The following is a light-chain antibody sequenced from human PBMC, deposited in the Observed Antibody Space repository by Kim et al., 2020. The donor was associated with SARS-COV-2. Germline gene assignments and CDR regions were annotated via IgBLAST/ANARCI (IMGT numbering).Light chain of an antibody. CDR3: QQYYSTPYT. Sequence: RATINCKSRQSVLYSSNNQNYLAWYPQKPGQPPKLLIYWASNREYGVPDRFSGSGSGTDFTLTISSLQAEDVAVYYCQQYYSTPYTFGQGTKLEI. CDR1: QSVLYSSNNQNY. V-gene: IGKV4-1*01. CDR2: WAS. J-gene: IGKJ2*01.